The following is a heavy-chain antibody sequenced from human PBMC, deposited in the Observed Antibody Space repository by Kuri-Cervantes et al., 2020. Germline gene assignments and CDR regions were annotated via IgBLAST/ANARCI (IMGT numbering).Heavy chain of an antibody. CDR1: GGSFSGYY. J-gene: IGHJ4*02. V-gene: IGHV4-34*12. Sequence: SQTLSLTCAVYGGSFSGYYWSWIRQPPGKGLEWIASMFHSGSTYYNPSLKSRVTISVDTSKNQISLKLSSVTAADTAVYYCARHPGYYYGSGSYWDYWGQGTLVTVSS. CDR3: ARHPGYYYGSGSYWDY. CDR2: MFHSGST. D-gene: IGHD3-10*01.